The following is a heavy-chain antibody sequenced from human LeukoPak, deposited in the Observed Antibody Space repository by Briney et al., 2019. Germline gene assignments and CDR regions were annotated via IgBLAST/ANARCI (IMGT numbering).Heavy chain of an antibody. CDR2: IYYSGST. Sequence: PSETLSLTCTVSGGSISSYYWSWIRQPPGKGLEWIGYIYYSGSTNYNPSLKGRVTISVDTSKNQFSLKLSSVTAADTAVYYCARHRLSSFDAFDIWGQGTMVTVSS. CDR1: GGSISSYY. V-gene: IGHV4-59*01. CDR3: ARHRLSSFDAFDI. D-gene: IGHD6-13*01. J-gene: IGHJ3*02.